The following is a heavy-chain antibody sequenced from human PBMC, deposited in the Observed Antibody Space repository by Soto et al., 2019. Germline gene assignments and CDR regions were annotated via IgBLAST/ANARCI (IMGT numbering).Heavy chain of an antibody. CDR2: INPNSGGT. CDR3: ARDWGLRYYYDSSGSYGMDV. CDR1: GYTFTGYY. D-gene: IGHD3-22*01. J-gene: IGHJ6*02. V-gene: IGHV1-2*02. Sequence: ASVKVSCKASGYTFTGYYMHWVRQAPGQGLEWMGWINPNSGGTNYAQKFQGRVTMTRDTSISTAYMELSRLRSDDTAVYYCARDWGLRYYYDSSGSYGMDVWGHGTTVTVSS.